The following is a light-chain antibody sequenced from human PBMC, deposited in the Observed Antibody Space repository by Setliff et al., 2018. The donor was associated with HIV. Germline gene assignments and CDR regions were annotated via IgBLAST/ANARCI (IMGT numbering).Light chain of an antibody. CDR2: DVS. Sequence: QSALTQPRSVSGSPGQSVTISCTGTSSDVGGYNYASWYQQHPGKAPILMIYDVSKRPSVVPDRFSGSKSGNTASLTISGLQAGDEADYYCCSYAGSSNYVFGTGTKVTVL. CDR1: SSDVGGYNY. J-gene: IGLJ1*01. CDR3: CSYAGSSNYV. V-gene: IGLV2-11*01.